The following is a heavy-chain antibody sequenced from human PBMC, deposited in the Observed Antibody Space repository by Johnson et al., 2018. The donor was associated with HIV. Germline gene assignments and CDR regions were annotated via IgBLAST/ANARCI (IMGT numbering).Heavy chain of an antibody. Sequence: QVQLVESGGGVVQPGRSLRVSCAASGFTFSSYGMHWVRQAPGKGLEWVAVTSNEGSNKYYADSVKGRFTISRDNSKNTLYLQMNSLRAEDTAVYYCARCMIVVVITDAFDIWGQGTMVTVSS. J-gene: IGHJ3*02. CDR3: ARCMIVVVITDAFDI. CDR2: TSNEGSNK. D-gene: IGHD3-22*01. V-gene: IGHV3-30*03. CDR1: GFTFSSYG.